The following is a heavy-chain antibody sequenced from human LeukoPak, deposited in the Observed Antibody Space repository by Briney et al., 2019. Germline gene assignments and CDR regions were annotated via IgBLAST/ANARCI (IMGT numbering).Heavy chain of an antibody. V-gene: IGHV4-39*01. D-gene: IGHD6-13*01. CDR3: ASTGDSKGAFDI. CDR2: IYYSGST. J-gene: IGHJ3*02. CDR1: GGSISSSSYY. Sequence: PSETLSLTCTVSGGSISSSSYYWGWIRQPPGKGLEWIGSIYYSGSTYYNPSLKSRVTISVDTSKNQFSLKLSSVTAADTAVYYCASTGDSKGAFDIWGQGTMVTVSS.